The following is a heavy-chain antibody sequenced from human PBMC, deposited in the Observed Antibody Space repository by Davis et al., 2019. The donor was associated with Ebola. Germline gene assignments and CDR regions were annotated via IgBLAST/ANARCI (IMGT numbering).Heavy chain of an antibody. CDR3: ARDLGTAMATE. Sequence: SSVTVSCQASRCTFSTYAIDWVRQAPGQGLEWMGRIIPMLGIPNYAQRFQGRVTITADKSTSTAYMELSSLRSEDTAMYYSARDLGTAMATEWGQGTLVTVSS. CDR2: IIPMLGIP. D-gene: IGHD5-18*01. V-gene: IGHV1-69*10. CDR1: RCTFSTYA. J-gene: IGHJ4*02.